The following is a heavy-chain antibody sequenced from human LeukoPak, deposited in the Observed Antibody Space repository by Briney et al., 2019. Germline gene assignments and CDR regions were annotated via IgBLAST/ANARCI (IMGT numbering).Heavy chain of an antibody. V-gene: IGHV3-23*01. CDR1: GFTFSSYS. J-gene: IGHJ5*02. Sequence: GGSLRLSCAASGFTFSSYSMSWVRQAPGKGLEWVSTVSDTTYYADSVRGRFTISRDDSKNTLYLQMDSRRAEDTAIYFGARSRGPGSHWFDPWGQGTLVTVSS. CDR2: VSDTT. D-gene: IGHD3-10*01. CDR3: ARSRGPGSHWFDP.